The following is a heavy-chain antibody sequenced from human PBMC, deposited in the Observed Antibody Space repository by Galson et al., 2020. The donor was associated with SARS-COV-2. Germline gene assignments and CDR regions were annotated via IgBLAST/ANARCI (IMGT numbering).Heavy chain of an antibody. CDR3: AKDGGAPITIFGVVIIGQYYFDY. J-gene: IGHJ4*02. D-gene: IGHD3-3*01. Sequence: GGSLRLSCAASGFTFSSYAMSWVRQAPGKGLEWVSAISGSGGSTYYADSVKGRFTISRDNSKNTLYLQMNSLRAEDTAVYYCAKDGGAPITIFGVVIIGQYYFDYWGQGTLVTVSS. CDR1: GFTFSSYA. CDR2: ISGSGGST. V-gene: IGHV3-23*01.